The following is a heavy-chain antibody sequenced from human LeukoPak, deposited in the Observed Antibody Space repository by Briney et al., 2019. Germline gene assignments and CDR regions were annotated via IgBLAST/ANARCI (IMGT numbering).Heavy chain of an antibody. V-gene: IGHV1-24*01. J-gene: IGHJ6*02. CDR1: GYTFTSYY. D-gene: IGHD5-12*01. CDR2: FDPEDGET. Sequence: ASVKVSCKASGYTFTSYYMHWVRQAPGKGLEWMGGFDPEDGETIYAQKFQGRVTMTEDTSTDTAYMELSSLRSEDTAVYYCATAGSGYDDYYYYGMDVWGQGTTVTVSS. CDR3: ATAGSGYDDYYYYGMDV.